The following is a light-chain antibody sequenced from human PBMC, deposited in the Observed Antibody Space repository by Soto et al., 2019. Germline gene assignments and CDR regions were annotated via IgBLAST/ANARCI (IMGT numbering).Light chain of an antibody. J-gene: IGKJ1*01. V-gene: IGKV1-5*03. CDR3: QQYNDYSWT. CDR1: QSISAW. CDR2: KAS. Sequence: DIQMSQSPSTLSASVGDRVSINCRASQSISAWLAWYQQKPGKAPRLLIYKASTLEIGVPSRFSGSGSGTEYTLTFSSLQPDDVAIYYCQQYNDYSWTFGQGTKVDI.